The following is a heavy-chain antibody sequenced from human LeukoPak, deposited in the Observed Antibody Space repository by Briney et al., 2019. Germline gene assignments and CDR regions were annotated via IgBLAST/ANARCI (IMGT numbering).Heavy chain of an antibody. J-gene: IGHJ6*03. Sequence: GASLMISCKASGYTSTSYDINWVRQATAQGLEWMGWMNPNSGNTGYAQKFQGRVAMTRNTSISTAYMELSSLRSEDTAMYYCARGRGVLRFLECPNYYYYYMEVWGKGTTVTVSS. D-gene: IGHD3-3*01. V-gene: IGHV1-8*01. CDR1: GYTSTSYD. CDR3: ARGRGVLRFLECPNYYYYYMEV. CDR2: MNPNSGNT.